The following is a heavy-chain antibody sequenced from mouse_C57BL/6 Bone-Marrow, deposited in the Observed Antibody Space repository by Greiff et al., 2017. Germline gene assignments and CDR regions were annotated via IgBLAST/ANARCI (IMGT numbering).Heavy chain of an antibody. CDR2: IDPSDSYT. V-gene: IGHV1-69*01. CDR3: AREARELWFAY. CDR1: GYTFTSYW. J-gene: IGHJ3*01. Sequence: VKLQQPGAELVMPGASVKLSCKASGYTFTSYWMHWVKQRPGQGLEWIGEIDPSDSYTNYNQKFKGKSTLTVDKSSSTAYMQLSSLTSEDSAVYYCAREARELWFAYWGQGTLVTVSA.